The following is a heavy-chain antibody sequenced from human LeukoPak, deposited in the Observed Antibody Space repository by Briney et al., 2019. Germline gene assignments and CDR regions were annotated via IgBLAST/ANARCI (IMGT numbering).Heavy chain of an antibody. CDR1: GFTFSSYE. Sequence: GGSLRLSCAASGFTFSSYEMNWVGQAPGKGLEWVSYISSSGSTIYYADSVKGRFTISRDNAKNSLYLQMNSLRAEDTAVYYCARGPPIVVVPASVDVWGKGATVTVSS. CDR2: ISSSGSTI. CDR3: ARGPPIVVVPASVDV. J-gene: IGHJ6*04. D-gene: IGHD2-2*01. V-gene: IGHV3-48*03.